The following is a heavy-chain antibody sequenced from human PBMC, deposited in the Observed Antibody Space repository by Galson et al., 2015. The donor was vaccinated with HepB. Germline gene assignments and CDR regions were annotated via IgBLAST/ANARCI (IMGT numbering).Heavy chain of an antibody. CDR2: INTNTGNP. D-gene: IGHD3-10*01. CDR1: GYTFTSYA. CDR3: ASGFGYGSGSYYWVGYYYYGMDV. J-gene: IGHJ6*02. Sequence: SVKVSCKASGYTFTSYAMNWVRQAPGQGLEWMGWINTNTGNPTYAQGFTGRFVFSLDTSVSTAYLQISSLKAEDTAVYYCASGFGYGSGSYYWVGYYYYGMDVWGQGTTVTVSS. V-gene: IGHV7-4-1*02.